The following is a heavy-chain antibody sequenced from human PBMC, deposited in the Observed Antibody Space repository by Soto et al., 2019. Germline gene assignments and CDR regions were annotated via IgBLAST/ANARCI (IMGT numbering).Heavy chain of an antibody. CDR3: ARLMGGAAAGTTDY. D-gene: IGHD6-13*01. J-gene: IGHJ4*02. V-gene: IGHV4-39*01. Sequence: QLQLQESGPGLVKPSETLSLTCTVSGGSISSSSYYWGWIRQPPGKGLEWIGNISYSGSTYYNPSLKSRVTISVDTSKNQFSLKVSSVTAADTAVYYCARLMGGAAAGTTDYWGQGTLVTVSS. CDR1: GGSISSSSYY. CDR2: ISYSGST.